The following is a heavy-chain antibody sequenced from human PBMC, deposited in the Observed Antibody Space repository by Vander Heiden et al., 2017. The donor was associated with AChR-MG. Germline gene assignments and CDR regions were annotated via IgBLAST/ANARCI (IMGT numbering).Heavy chain of an antibody. CDR1: GLAFSSFG. J-gene: IGHJ4*02. CDR3: ASSHEMGSFDY. D-gene: IGHD2-8*01. CDR2: IWYDGSNK. Sequence: QVHLVESGGGVVQPGKSLRLSSAAPGLAFSSFGMHWVRQAPGKGLEWVAFIWYDGSNKDYADSVKGRFTISRDNSKNTLYLQMNSLRAEDTAVYYCASSHEMGSFDYWGQGTLVTVSS. V-gene: IGHV3-33*01.